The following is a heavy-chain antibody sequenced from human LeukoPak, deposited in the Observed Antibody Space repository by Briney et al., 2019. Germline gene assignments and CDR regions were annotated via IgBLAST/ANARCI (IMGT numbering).Heavy chain of an antibody. Sequence: GGSLRLSCAASGFTFSNFWMCWVRQAPGEGLEWVASINQDGSEKYYVDSVKGRFTISRDNAKNSQYLQMNSLRAEDTAVYHCASSSTGFFDYWDQGALVTVSS. J-gene: IGHJ4*02. V-gene: IGHV3-7*05. CDR1: GFTFSNFW. CDR3: ASSSTGFFDY. CDR2: INQDGSEK. D-gene: IGHD5/OR15-5a*01.